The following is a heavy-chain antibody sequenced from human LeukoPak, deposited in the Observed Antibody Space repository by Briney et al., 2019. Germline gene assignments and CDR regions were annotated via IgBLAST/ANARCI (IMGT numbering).Heavy chain of an antibody. J-gene: IGHJ4*02. D-gene: IGHD6-19*01. V-gene: IGHV4-31*03. CDR2: IYYSGST. CDR3: ASIAVALYYFDY. Sequence: SETLSLTCTISGGSISSGGYYWSWIRQHPGKGLEWIGYIYYSGSTYYNPSLKSRVTISVDTSKNQFSLKLSSVTAADTAVYYCASIAVALYYFDYWGQGTLVTVSS. CDR1: GGSISSGGYY.